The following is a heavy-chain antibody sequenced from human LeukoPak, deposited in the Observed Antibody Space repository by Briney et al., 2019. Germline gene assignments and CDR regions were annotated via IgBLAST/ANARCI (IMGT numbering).Heavy chain of an antibody. J-gene: IGHJ4*02. CDR3: ARDLAAAHYY. CDR2: INSNSGDT. D-gene: IGHD6-25*01. CDR1: GYTFTAYY. V-gene: IGHV1-2*02. Sequence: ASLKVSCKASGYTFTAYYMHWVRQAPGQGLEWMGWINSNSGDTNYAQKFQGRVTMTRDTSISTGYMELSRRRSDDTAIYYCARDLAAAHYYWGQGALVTVSS.